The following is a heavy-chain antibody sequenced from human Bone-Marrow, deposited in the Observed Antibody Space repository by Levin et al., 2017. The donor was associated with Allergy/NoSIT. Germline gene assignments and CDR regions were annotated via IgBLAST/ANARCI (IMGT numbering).Heavy chain of an antibody. CDR2: IHDSGET. J-gene: IGHJ4*02. CDR1: GFSFRSYA. V-gene: IGHV3-23*01. CDR3: AKQRGAHDYNWHSDH. D-gene: IGHD5-24*01. Sequence: GGSLRLSCTASGFSFRSYAMSWVRQAPGGGLEWVSVIHDSGETYYADSVKGRFTISRDNSRNTLFLEMNSLRADDTAVYYCAKQRGAHDYNWHSDHWGQGTLVTVSS.